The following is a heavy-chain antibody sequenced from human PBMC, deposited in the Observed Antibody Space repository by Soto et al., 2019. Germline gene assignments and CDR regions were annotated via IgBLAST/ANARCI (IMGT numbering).Heavy chain of an antibody. CDR2: ISSSGSTI. CDR1: GFTFSDYY. J-gene: IGHJ3*02. V-gene: IGHV3-11*01. Sequence: PGGSLRLSCAASGFTFSDYYMSWIRQAPGKGLEWVSYISSSGSTIYYADSVKGRFTISRDNAKNSLYLQMNSLRAEDTAVYYCAREEAAGRYCTNGVCYFNGAFDIWGQGTMVTVSS. CDR3: AREEAAGRYCTNGVCYFNGAFDI. D-gene: IGHD2-8*01.